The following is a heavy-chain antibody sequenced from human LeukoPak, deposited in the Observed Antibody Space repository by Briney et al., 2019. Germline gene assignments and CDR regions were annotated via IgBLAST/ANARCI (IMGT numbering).Heavy chain of an antibody. J-gene: IGHJ2*01. Sequence: GGSLRLSCAASGFTFSSYSMNWVRQAPGKGLEWVSAISGSGGSTYYADSVKGRFTISRDNSKNTLYLQMNSLRAEDTAVYYCAKRTATVVTPDWYFDLWGRGTLVTVSS. CDR1: GFTFSSYS. CDR2: ISGSGGST. CDR3: AKRTATVVTPDWYFDL. D-gene: IGHD4-23*01. V-gene: IGHV3-23*01.